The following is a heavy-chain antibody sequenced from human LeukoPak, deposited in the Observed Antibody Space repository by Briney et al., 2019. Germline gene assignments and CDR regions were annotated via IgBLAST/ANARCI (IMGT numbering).Heavy chain of an antibody. CDR2: INHSGST. Sequence: PSETLSLTCAVYGGSFSGYHWGWIRQPPGKGLEWIGEINHSGSTNYNPSLKSRVTISVDTSKNQFSLKLSSVTAADTAVYYCARGNYDYFDYWGQGTLVAVSS. CDR3: ARGNYDYFDY. V-gene: IGHV4-34*01. J-gene: IGHJ4*02. D-gene: IGHD1-7*01. CDR1: GGSFSGYH.